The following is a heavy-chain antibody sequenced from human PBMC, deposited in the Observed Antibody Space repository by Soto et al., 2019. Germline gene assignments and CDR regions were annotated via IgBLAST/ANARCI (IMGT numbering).Heavy chain of an antibody. D-gene: IGHD6-13*01. Sequence: PGGSLRLSCAASGFTFSSYAMHWVRQAPGKGLEWVAVISYDGSNKYYADSVKGRFTISRDNSKNTLYLQMNSLRAEDTAVYYCARDRQSSSWYTLYYYGMDVWGQGTTVTVSS. V-gene: IGHV3-30-3*01. CDR3: ARDRQSSSWYTLYYYGMDV. J-gene: IGHJ6*02. CDR1: GFTFSSYA. CDR2: ISYDGSNK.